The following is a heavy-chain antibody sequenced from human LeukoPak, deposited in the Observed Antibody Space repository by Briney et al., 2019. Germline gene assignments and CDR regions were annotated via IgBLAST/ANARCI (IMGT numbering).Heavy chain of an antibody. CDR1: GFTFSSYW. CDR3: ARVPVDILTGYYIRAFDI. D-gene: IGHD3-9*01. Sequence: GGSLRLSCAASGFTFSSYWMSWVRQAPGKGLEWAANIKQDGSEKYYVDSVKGRFTISRDNAKNSLYLQMNSLRAEDTAVYYCARVPVDILTGYYIRAFDIWGQGTMVTVSS. J-gene: IGHJ3*02. V-gene: IGHV3-7*01. CDR2: IKQDGSEK.